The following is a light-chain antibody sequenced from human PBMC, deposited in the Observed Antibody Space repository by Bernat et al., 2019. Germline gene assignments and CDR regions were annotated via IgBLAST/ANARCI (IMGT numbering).Light chain of an antibody. CDR2: STS. CDR1: QSISFY. V-gene: IGKV1-39*01. Sequence: DIQMTQSPSSLSASVGDRVTITCWASQSISFYLNWYQQKPGKAPKLLIYSTSSLQSGVPSRFSGSGSGADFTLTISSLQPEDFATYYCQQSYNTWTFGQGTKVENK. CDR3: QQSYNTWT. J-gene: IGKJ1*01.